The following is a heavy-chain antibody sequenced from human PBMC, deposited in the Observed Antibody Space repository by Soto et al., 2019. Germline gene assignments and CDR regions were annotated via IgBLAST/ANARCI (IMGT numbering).Heavy chain of an antibody. CDR1: GFPVSSYL. J-gene: IGHJ4*02. CDR3: ARDIGFDYVN. D-gene: IGHD3-16*01. Sequence: GGSLSLSCAVSGFPVSSYLMIWVRQAPGKGLEWVASIKEDGSEIYYLHSVRGRFSISRDSAGNALHLAMNYLSAEDTGVYFCARDIGFDYVNWGQGTLVNV. V-gene: IGHV3-7*01. CDR2: IKEDGSEI.